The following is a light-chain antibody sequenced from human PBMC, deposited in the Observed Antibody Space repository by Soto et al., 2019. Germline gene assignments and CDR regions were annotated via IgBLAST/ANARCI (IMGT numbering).Light chain of an antibody. J-gene: IGLJ2*01. Sequence: QSVLTQPASVSGSPGQSITISCTGTNSDIGGYNYVSWYQQHPGKAPKLMIYDVSNRPSGVSYRFSGSKSGNTASMTISGLQGEDEADYYCSSYTSRSTLGVFGGGTKLTVL. CDR1: NSDIGGYNY. CDR2: DVS. V-gene: IGLV2-14*03. CDR3: SSYTSRSTLGV.